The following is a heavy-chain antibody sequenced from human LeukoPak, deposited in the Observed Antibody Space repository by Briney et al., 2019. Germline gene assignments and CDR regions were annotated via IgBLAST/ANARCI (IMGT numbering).Heavy chain of an antibody. V-gene: IGHV3-48*04. CDR3: ARSSYSSSSSV. D-gene: IGHD6-6*01. CDR2: ITASGTAM. CDR1: GFTFSSYS. Sequence: GGSLRLSCAASGFTFSSYSMNWVCQAPGKGLEWVSHITASGTAMFYADSVKGRFTISRDNAKNSLYLQINSLRAEDTAVYYCARSSYSSSSSVWGQGTMVTVSS. J-gene: IGHJ3*01.